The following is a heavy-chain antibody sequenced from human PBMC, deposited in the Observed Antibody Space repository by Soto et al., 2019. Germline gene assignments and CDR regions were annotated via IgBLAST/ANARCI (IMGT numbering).Heavy chain of an antibody. CDR1: GGTFNNFA. V-gene: IGHV1-18*01. J-gene: IGHJ4*02. CDR2: ISAYNGNT. Sequence: ASVKVSCKASGGTFNNFAVYWVRQAPGQGLEWMGWISAYNGNTNYAQKLQGRVTMTTDTSTSTAYMELRSLRSDDTAVYYCARTIFGVVIVYWGQGTLVTVSS. D-gene: IGHD3-3*01. CDR3: ARTIFGVVIVY.